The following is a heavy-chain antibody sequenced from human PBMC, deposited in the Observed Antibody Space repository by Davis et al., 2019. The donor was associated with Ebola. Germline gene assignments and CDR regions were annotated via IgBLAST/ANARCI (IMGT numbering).Heavy chain of an antibody. V-gene: IGHV1-46*01. CDR1: GYTFTGYY. D-gene: IGHD3-16*02. CDR3: ARSNPYFDY. J-gene: IGHJ4*02. Sequence: ASVKVSCKASGYTFTGYYMHWVRQAPGQGLEWLGIIYPSGGSTSYAQKFQGRVTMTRDTSTSTVYMELSGLRSEDTAVYCCARSNPYFDYWGQGTLVTVSS. CDR2: IYPSGGST.